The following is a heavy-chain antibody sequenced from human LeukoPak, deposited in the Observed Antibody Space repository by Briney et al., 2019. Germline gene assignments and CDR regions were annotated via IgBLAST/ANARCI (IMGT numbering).Heavy chain of an antibody. J-gene: IGHJ4*02. CDR3: AKGSRSGGSYYFDY. CDR1: GFTFSNYA. D-gene: IGHD2-15*01. V-gene: IGHV3-23*01. CDR2: FTGSGGST. Sequence: GGSLRLSCAASGFTFSNYAVGWVSQAPGKGLEWVSTFTGSGGSTYYADSVKGRFTISRDNSKNTLHLQMNSLRAEDTAVYYCAKGSRSGGSYYFDYWGQGTLVTVSS.